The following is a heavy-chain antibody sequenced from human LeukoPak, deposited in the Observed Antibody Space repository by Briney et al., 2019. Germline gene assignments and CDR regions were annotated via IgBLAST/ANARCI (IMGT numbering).Heavy chain of an antibody. CDR2: IYDSGST. CDR1: GGSIKSYY. V-gene: IGHV4-59*01. D-gene: IGHD3-22*01. J-gene: IGHJ6*03. CDR3: ARVRWLNAYYHYYYMDV. Sequence: SETLSLTCTVPGGSIKSYYWSWIRQPPGKGLEWIGYIYDSGSTNYNPSLKSRVTISLDAAKDQFSLRLSSVTAADTALYYCARVRWLNAYYHYYYMDVWGKGTTVTVSS.